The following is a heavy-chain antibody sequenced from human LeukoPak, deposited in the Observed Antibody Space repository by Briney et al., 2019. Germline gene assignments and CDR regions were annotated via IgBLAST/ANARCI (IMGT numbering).Heavy chain of an antibody. D-gene: IGHD3-10*01. CDR1: GYSLTKLS. CDR3: ARDSEYGSGSYCYY. Sequence: GASVKVSCKLSGYSLTKLSMHWVRQAPGKGLEWMGGFDPEEGETLKAQKFQGRVTMTEDTFTDTAYMELSGLRSEDTAVYYCARDSEYGSGSYCYYWGQGTLVTVSS. CDR2: FDPEEGET. V-gene: IGHV1-24*01. J-gene: IGHJ4*02.